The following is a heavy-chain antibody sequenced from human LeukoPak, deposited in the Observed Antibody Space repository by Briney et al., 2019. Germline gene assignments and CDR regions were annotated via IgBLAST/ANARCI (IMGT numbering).Heavy chain of an antibody. Sequence: GGSLRLSCAASGFTFSSYAMSWVRQAPGKGLEWVSAVSGSGGGTYYADSVKGRFTISRDTSKNTLYLQMNSLRAEDTAVYYCAKDLRTLDAFDIWGQGTMDTVSS. CDR2: VSGSGGGT. CDR3: AKDLRTLDAFDI. J-gene: IGHJ3*02. V-gene: IGHV3-23*01. CDR1: GFTFSSYA.